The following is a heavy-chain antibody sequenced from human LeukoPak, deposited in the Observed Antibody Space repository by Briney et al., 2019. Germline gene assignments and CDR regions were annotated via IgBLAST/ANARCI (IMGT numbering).Heavy chain of an antibody. CDR3: AKDGGIAAAGS. CDR1: GFTFSSYG. J-gene: IGHJ4*02. Sequence: GGSLRLSCAASGFTFSSYGMSWVRQAPGKGLEWVSAISGSGGSTYYAGSVKGRFTISRDNSKNTLYLQMNSLRAEDTAVYYCAKDGGIAAAGSWGQGTLVTVSS. D-gene: IGHD6-13*01. V-gene: IGHV3-23*01. CDR2: ISGSGGST.